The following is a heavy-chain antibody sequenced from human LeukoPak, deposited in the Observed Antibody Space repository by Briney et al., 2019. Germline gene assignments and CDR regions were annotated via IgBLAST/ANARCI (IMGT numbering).Heavy chain of an antibody. CDR1: GGSISSSSYY. D-gene: IGHD3-22*01. J-gene: IGHJ4*02. V-gene: IGHV4-39*07. CDR3: ARALNYYDSSGYFDY. CDR2: IYYSGST. Sequence: SETLSLTCTVSGGSISSSSYYWGWIRQPPGKGLEWIGSIYYSGSTYYNPSLKSRVTISVDTSKNQFSLNLSSVTAADTAVYYCARALNYYDSSGYFDYWGQGTLVTVSS.